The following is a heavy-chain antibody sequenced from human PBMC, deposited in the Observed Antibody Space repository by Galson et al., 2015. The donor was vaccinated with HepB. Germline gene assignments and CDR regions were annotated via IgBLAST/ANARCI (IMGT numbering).Heavy chain of an antibody. CDR1: GFTFINCA. CDR3: AKVAYCSGGSCYEYFQH. V-gene: IGHV3-23*01. Sequence: SLRLSCAASGFTFINCAMTWVRQAPGKGLEWVSTISGSGAYTYYADSVKGRFTISRDNSKNTLDLQMNSLRTEDTAVYYCAKVAYCSGGSCYEYFQHWGQGTLVTVSS. D-gene: IGHD2-15*01. CDR2: ISGSGAYT. J-gene: IGHJ1*01.